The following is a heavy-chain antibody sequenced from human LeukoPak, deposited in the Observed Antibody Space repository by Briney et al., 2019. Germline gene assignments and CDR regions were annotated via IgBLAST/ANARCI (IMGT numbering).Heavy chain of an antibody. CDR2: ISTDGGIK. V-gene: IGHV3-30*04. Sequence: GGSLRLSCAASGFTFGSYALHWVRQAPGKGLEGVAVISTDGGIKIYTDSVRGRFSISRDNSKNTMYLQMNSLGAGDTAIYFCARDQRLGAPDYMDYWGQGTPVTVSS. CDR1: GFTFGSYA. CDR3: ARDQRLGAPDYMDY. J-gene: IGHJ4*02. D-gene: IGHD1-26*01.